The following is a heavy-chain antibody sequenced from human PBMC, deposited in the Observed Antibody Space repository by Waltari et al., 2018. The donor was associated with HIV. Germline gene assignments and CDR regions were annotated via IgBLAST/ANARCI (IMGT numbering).Heavy chain of an antibody. CDR3: SHHLYIAVAGINYGMDI. V-gene: IGHV2-5*02. J-gene: IGHJ6*02. CDR2: IYWDDDK. D-gene: IGHD6-19*01. Sequence: QITLKESGPTLVKPTQTLTLTCTFSGFSLSTGGVGVGWIRQPPGKALEWLALIYWDDDKGYSPSRGSRLTITKDTSKNQVVLTMTNMDPVDTATYYCSHHLYIAVAGINYGMDIWGQGTTVTVSS. CDR1: GFSLSTGGVG.